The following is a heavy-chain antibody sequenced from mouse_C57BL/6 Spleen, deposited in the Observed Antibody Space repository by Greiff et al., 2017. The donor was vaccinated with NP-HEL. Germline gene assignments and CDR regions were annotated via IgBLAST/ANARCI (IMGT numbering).Heavy chain of an antibody. J-gene: IGHJ1*03. CDR1: GYTFTSYW. D-gene: IGHD3-3*01. Sequence: VQLQQSGAELVKPGASVKLSCKASGYTFTSYWMHWVKQRPGQGLEWIGMIHPNSGSTNYNEKFKSKATLTVDKSSSTAYMQLSSLTSEDSAVYYCARGGDVRWYFDVWGTGTTVTVSS. V-gene: IGHV1-64*01. CDR3: ARGGDVRWYFDV. CDR2: IHPNSGST.